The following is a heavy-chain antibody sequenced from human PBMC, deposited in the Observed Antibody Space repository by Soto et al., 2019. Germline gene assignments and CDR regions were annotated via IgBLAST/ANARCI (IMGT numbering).Heavy chain of an antibody. Sequence: SQTLSLTCAISGDSVSSNSAAWNWIRQSPSRGLEWLGRTYYRSKWYNDYAVSVKSRITINPDTSKNQFSLQLNSVTPEDTAVYYCARTETSIVGATNAFDIWGQGTMVPSPQ. CDR1: GDSVSSNSAA. V-gene: IGHV6-1*01. J-gene: IGHJ3*02. CDR3: ARTETSIVGATNAFDI. D-gene: IGHD1-26*01. CDR2: TYYRSKWYN.